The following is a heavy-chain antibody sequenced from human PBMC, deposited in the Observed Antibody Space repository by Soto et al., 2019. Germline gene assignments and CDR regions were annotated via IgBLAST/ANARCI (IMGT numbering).Heavy chain of an antibody. J-gene: IGHJ5*02. Sequence: GASVKVSCKASGNTFTSYAMHWVRQAPGQRLEWMGWINAGNGNTKYSQKFQGRVTITRDTSASTAYMELSSLRSEDTAVYYCARSLAAAGSFDPWGQGTLVTVSS. V-gene: IGHV1-3*01. D-gene: IGHD6-13*01. CDR1: GNTFTSYA. CDR3: ARSLAAAGSFDP. CDR2: INAGNGNT.